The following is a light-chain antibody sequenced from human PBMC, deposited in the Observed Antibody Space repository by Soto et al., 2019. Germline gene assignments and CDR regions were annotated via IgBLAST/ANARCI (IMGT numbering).Light chain of an antibody. CDR3: ATWDDSLSSKM. V-gene: IGLV1-47*01. J-gene: IGLJ3*02. Sequence: QSVLTQPPSASGTPGQRVTISCSGSSSNIESNYVYWYQQFPGTAPKLLIYRNNQRPSGVPYRFSGSKSGTSASLAISGLRSEDEADYYCATWDDSLSSKMFGGGTKVTVL. CDR2: RNN. CDR1: SSNIESNY.